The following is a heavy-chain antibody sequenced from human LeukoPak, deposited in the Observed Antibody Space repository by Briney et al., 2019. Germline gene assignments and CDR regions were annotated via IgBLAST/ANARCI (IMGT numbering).Heavy chain of an antibody. Sequence: GGSLRLSCTASGFTFSSYAMHWVRQVPGKGLEWVAVIWYDGSNKEYGDSVKGRFTISRDNSKNTLYLQMNSLRAEDTAVYYCAKKELDDSPESTIDYWGQGTLVTVSS. D-gene: IGHD3-10*01. CDR3: AKKELDDSPESTIDY. CDR1: GFTFSSYA. J-gene: IGHJ4*02. CDR2: IWYDGSNK. V-gene: IGHV3-33*06.